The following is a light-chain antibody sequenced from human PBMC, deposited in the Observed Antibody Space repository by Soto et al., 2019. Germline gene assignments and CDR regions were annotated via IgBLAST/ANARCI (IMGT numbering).Light chain of an antibody. CDR1: GSDVGGYNY. CDR2: EVT. J-gene: IGLJ2*01. Sequence: QSALTQPASVSGSLGQSITISCTGTGSDVGGYNYVSWYQQHPGKDPKVVIFEVTKRPSGVSSRFSGSKSGNTASLTVSGLQAEDEGDYYCSSYTSSRTVLFGGGTQLTVL. CDR3: SSYTSSRTVL. V-gene: IGLV2-14*01.